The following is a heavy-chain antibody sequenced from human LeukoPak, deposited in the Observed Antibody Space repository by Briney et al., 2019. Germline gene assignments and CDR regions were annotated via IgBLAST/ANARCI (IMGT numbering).Heavy chain of an antibody. D-gene: IGHD3-22*01. V-gene: IGHV3-64*01. CDR1: GFTFSNYG. J-gene: IGHJ4*02. CDR3: ATGYDNSGYYQY. Sequence: GGSLRLSCAASGFTFSNYGLHWVRQAPGKGLEYVSAISSNGGTTYYANSVKGRFTISRDNSKNTLYLQMGGLGAEDVAVYYCATGYDNSGYYQYWGQGTLVTVSS. CDR2: ISSNGGTT.